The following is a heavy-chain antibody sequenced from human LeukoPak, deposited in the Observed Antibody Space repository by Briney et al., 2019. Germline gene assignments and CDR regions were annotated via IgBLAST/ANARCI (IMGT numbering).Heavy chain of an antibody. CDR2: IYYSGST. CDR1: GGSISSSSYY. J-gene: IGHJ4*02. CDR3: ARHGYCTNGVCYPPDY. D-gene: IGHD2-8*01. V-gene: IGHV4-39*01. Sequence: SETLSLTCTVSGGSISSSSYYWGWIRQPPGKGLEWIGSIYYSGSTYYNPSLKSRVTISVDTSKNQFSLKLSSVTAADTAVYYCARHGYCTNGVCYPPDYWGQGTLVTASS.